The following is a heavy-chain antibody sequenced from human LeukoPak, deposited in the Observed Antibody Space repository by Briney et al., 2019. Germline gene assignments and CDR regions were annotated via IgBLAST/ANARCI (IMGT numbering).Heavy chain of an antibody. J-gene: IGHJ3*02. CDR3: AKTGCSGGSCARGAFDI. CDR1: GFTFSSYS. Sequence: GGSLRLSCAASGFTFSSYSMSWVRQAPGKGLEWISYFSSSSTTIYYADSVKGRFTISRDNAKNSLYLQMNSLRADDTAEYYCAKTGCSGGSCARGAFDIWGQGTMVTVSS. V-gene: IGHV3-48*01. D-gene: IGHD2-15*01. CDR2: FSSSSTTI.